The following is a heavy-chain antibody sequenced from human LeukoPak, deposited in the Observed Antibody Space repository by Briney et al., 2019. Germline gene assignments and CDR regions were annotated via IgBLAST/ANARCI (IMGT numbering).Heavy chain of an antibody. D-gene: IGHD3-3*01. CDR2: ISQDGVGI. V-gene: IGHV3-11*04. CDR1: GFTFTAYY. Sequence: KAGGSLRLSCAASGFTFTAYYMTWMRRAPGKGLEWVSYISQDGVGIYNTDFVKGRFTVSRDNSKNTLYLEVNSLRAEDTAVYYCAKDTIFTVDPFDYWGQGTLVTVSS. J-gene: IGHJ4*02. CDR3: AKDTIFTVDPFDY.